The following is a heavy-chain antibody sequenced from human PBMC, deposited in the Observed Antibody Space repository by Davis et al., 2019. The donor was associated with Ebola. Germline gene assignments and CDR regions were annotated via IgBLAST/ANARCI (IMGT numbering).Heavy chain of an antibody. J-gene: IGHJ4*02. V-gene: IGHV1-46*01. Sequence: SVNVSCMASGYTFTSYYMHWVRQAPGQGLEWMGIINPSGGNTSYAQKFQGRVTMTRETSTNTVYMELSSLRSEDTAVYYCASPPTDSSNYGWGQGTLVSVSS. CDR3: ASPPTDSSNYG. D-gene: IGHD3-22*01. CDR2: INPSGGNT. CDR1: GYTFTSYY.